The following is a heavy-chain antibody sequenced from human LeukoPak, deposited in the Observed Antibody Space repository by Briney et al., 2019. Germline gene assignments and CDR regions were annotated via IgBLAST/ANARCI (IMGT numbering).Heavy chain of an antibody. V-gene: IGHV4-31*03. Sequence: SETLSLTCTVSGGSISSGGYYWSWIRQHPGKGLEWIGYIYYSGSTHYNPSLKSRVTISIDTSKNQFSLKLSSVTAADTAVYYCARVAAAGNDYWGQGTLVTVSS. CDR2: IYYSGST. CDR1: GGSISSGGYY. CDR3: ARVAAAGNDY. J-gene: IGHJ4*02. D-gene: IGHD6-13*01.